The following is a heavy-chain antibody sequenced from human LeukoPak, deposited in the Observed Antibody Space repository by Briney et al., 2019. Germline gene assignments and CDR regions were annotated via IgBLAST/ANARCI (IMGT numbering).Heavy chain of an antibody. CDR2: IIPILGIA. CDR3: ARGEDIVVVPAAPFDY. D-gene: IGHD2-2*01. CDR1: GGTFSSYA. V-gene: IGHV1-69*04. Sequence: ASVKVSCKASGGTFSSYAISWVRQAPGQGLEWMGRIIPILGIANYAQKFQGRVTITADKSTSTAYMELSSLRSEDTAVYYCARGEDIVVVPAAPFDYWGQGTLVTVSS. J-gene: IGHJ4*02.